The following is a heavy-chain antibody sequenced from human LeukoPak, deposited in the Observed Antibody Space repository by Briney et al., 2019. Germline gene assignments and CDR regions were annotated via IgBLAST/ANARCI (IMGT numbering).Heavy chain of an antibody. D-gene: IGHD2-15*01. CDR2: ISNDGNNK. CDR3: ARGKGGYCSGGSCYPGWFDP. CDR1: GFTFSGCA. V-gene: IGHV3-30*03. J-gene: IGHJ5*02. Sequence: GGSLRLSCAASGFTFSGCAFHWVRQAPGKGQEWVAIISNDGNNKYYADSVKGRFTISRDNSKNTLYLQMNSLRAEDTAVYYCARGKGGYCSGGSCYPGWFDPWGQGTLVTVSS.